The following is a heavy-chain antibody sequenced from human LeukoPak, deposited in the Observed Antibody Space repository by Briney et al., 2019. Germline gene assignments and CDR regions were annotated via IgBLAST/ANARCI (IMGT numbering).Heavy chain of an antibody. Sequence: GGSLRLSCAASGLTFSSSSMSWVRQVPGKGLEWVSGIGGSGGSTYYAESVKGRFTISRDNSKSTMYLQMNSLRAEDTAVYFCARSLDNWSGPNNLFDSWGQGTLVTVSS. D-gene: IGHD3-3*01. CDR1: GLTFSSSS. V-gene: IGHV3-23*01. CDR3: ARSLDNWSGPNNLFDS. J-gene: IGHJ5*01. CDR2: IGGSGGST.